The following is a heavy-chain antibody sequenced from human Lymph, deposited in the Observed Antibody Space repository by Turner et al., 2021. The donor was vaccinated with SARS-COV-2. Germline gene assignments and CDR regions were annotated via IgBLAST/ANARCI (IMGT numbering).Heavy chain of an antibody. Sequence: QVQLVQSGAEVKKPGASVKVSCKASGYTFTSYYMHWVRQAPGQGLEWMGIINPSGGTTNYGQKFQGRVTMTRDTSTSTVYMELSSLRSEDTAVYYCARALSCGGDCYSFDYWGQGTLATVSS. V-gene: IGHV1-46*03. D-gene: IGHD2-21*02. CDR2: INPSGGTT. CDR3: ARALSCGGDCYSFDY. CDR1: GYTFTSYY. J-gene: IGHJ4*02.